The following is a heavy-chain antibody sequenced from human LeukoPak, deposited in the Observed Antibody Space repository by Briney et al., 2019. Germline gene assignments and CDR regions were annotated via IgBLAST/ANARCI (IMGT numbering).Heavy chain of an antibody. Sequence: GGSLRLSCTASGFTFGNYAVNWVRQAPGRGLEWIGLIRSKTYRGTTEYAASVKGRFTISRDDSKRIAYLQMNSLKTDDTAVYYCTRVWLQYFDYWGQGTLITVSS. CDR3: TRVWLQYFDY. CDR2: IRSKTYRGTT. D-gene: IGHD5-24*01. V-gene: IGHV3-49*04. J-gene: IGHJ4*02. CDR1: GFTFGNYA.